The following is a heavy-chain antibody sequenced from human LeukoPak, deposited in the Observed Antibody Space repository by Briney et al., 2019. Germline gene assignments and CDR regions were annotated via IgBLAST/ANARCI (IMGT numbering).Heavy chain of an antibody. CDR2: IYYSGST. V-gene: IGHV4-31*03. D-gene: IGHD3-10*01. CDR1: GGSISSGGYY. Sequence: SQTLSLTCTVSGGSISSGGYYWRWIRQHPGRGLEWIVYIYYSGSTYYNPSLKSRITISVNTSKNQFSLKLSSVTAADAAVYYCATLLLWFGELYFDYWGQGTLVTVSS. CDR3: ATLLLWFGELYFDY. J-gene: IGHJ4*02.